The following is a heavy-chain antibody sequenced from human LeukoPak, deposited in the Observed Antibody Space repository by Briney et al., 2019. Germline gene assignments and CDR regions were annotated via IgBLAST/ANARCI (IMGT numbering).Heavy chain of an antibody. CDR2: IWYDGSNK. CDR3: ARDRDYFDY. V-gene: IGHV3-33*01. D-gene: IGHD3-10*01. Sequence: GRSLRLSCAASGFTFSSYGMHWVRQAPGKGLEWVAVIWYDGSNKYYADSVRGRFTISRDNSKNTLYMQMNSLRAEDTAVYYCARDRDYFDYWGQGTLVTVSS. CDR1: GFTFSSYG. J-gene: IGHJ4*02.